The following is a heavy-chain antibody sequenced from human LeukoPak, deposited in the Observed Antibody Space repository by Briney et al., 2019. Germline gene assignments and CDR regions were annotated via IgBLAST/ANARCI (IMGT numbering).Heavy chain of an antibody. CDR3: ARVDQSGYSSSWYSDY. V-gene: IGHV3-21*01. J-gene: IGHJ4*02. D-gene: IGHD6-13*01. CDR1: GFTFSRYS. Sequence: PXXSLRLSCAASGFTFSRYSMNGVRQAPGKGLEWVSSISSSSSYIYYEDSVKGRFTISRDNGKKSLYLQMNSLRAEDTAVYYCARVDQSGYSSSWYSDYWGQGTLVTVSS. CDR2: ISSSSSYI.